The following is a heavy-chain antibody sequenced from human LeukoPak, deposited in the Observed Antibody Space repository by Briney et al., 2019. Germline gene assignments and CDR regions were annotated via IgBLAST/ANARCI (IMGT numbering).Heavy chain of an antibody. V-gene: IGHV3-74*01. CDR2: SNSDGSTT. D-gene: IGHD4-23*01. CDR1: GFTFRTYW. CDR3: ARDLKGPVNDVFDI. Sequence: TGGSLRLSCAASGFTFRTYWMHWVRQAPGKGLVWVSHSNSDGSTTSYADSVKGRFTISRDNAKNTLYLQMNSLRAEDTAVYYCARDLKGPVNDVFDIWGQGTMVTVPS. J-gene: IGHJ3*02.